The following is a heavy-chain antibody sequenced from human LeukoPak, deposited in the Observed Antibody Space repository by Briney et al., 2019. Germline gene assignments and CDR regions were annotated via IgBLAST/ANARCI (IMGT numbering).Heavy chain of an antibody. Sequence: GGSLRLSCAASGFSFSGYGMHWVRQAPGKGLEWVAVISYDGSNKYYADSVKGRFTISRDNSKNTLYLQMNGLRAEDTAVYYCAKDLTGDYDYWGQGTLVTVSS. D-gene: IGHD7-27*01. CDR3: AKDLTGDYDY. CDR1: GFSFSGYG. CDR2: ISYDGSNK. J-gene: IGHJ4*02. V-gene: IGHV3-30*18.